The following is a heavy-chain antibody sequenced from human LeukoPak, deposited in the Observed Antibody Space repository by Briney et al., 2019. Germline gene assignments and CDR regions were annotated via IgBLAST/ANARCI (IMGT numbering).Heavy chain of an antibody. Sequence: GGSLRLSCAASGFTFSSYSMNWVRQAPGKGLEWVSSISSSSSYIYYADSVKGRFTISRDNAKNSLYLQMNSLRAEDTAVYYCARSRGYSGYDSGYWGQGTLVTVSS. CDR3: ARSRGYSGYDSGY. D-gene: IGHD5-12*01. V-gene: IGHV3-21*01. CDR1: GFTFSSYS. CDR2: ISSSSSYI. J-gene: IGHJ4*02.